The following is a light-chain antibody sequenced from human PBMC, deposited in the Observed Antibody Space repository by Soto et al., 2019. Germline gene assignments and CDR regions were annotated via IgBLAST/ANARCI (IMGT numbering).Light chain of an antibody. J-gene: IGKJ3*01. Sequence: EIVMTQSPATLSVSPGERATLSCRASQSISSNLAWYHQKPGQAPRLLIYGASTRATGIPARFSGSGSGPDLTLTISRLQSEDFAVYYCQQYNNWPPDTFGHGTKVDIK. V-gene: IGKV3-15*01. CDR3: QQYNNWPPDT. CDR1: QSISSN. CDR2: GAS.